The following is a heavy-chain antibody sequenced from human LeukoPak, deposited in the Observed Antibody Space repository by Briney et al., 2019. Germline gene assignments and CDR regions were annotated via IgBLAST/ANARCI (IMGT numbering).Heavy chain of an antibody. CDR3: ARGRRYTRTTERYYFDY. D-gene: IGHD3-16*02. CDR2: IYYSGST. Sequence: SETLSLTCTVSGGSYSSGGYYLSWIRQHPGKGLEWIGYIYYSGSTYYNPSLKSRVTISVDTSKNQFSLKLSSVTAADTAVYYCARGRRYTRTTERYYFDYWGQGTLVTVSS. J-gene: IGHJ4*02. CDR1: GGSYSSGGYY. V-gene: IGHV4-31*03.